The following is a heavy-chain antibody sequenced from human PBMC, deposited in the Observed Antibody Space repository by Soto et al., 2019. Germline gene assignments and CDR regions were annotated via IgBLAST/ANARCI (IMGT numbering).Heavy chain of an antibody. Sequence: ASVKVSCKASGYTFTGCYMHWVRQAPGQGLEWMGWINPNSGGTNYAQKFQGWVTMTRDTSISTAYMELSRLRSDDTAVYYCARAPEPSYSGYYFDYWGQGSLVTVSS. CDR2: INPNSGGT. J-gene: IGHJ4*02. CDR3: ARAPEPSYSGYYFDY. V-gene: IGHV1-2*04. CDR1: GYTFTGCY. D-gene: IGHD1-26*01.